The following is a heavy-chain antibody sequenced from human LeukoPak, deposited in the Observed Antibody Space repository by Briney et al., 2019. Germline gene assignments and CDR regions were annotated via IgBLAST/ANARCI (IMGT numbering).Heavy chain of an antibody. V-gene: IGHV1-46*01. CDR3: ARSLGEEFDP. Sequence: ASVKVSCKASGYTFTSYYMHWVRQAPGQGLEWMGIINPSGGSTSYAQKFQGRVTMTRNTSISTAYMELSSLRSEDTAVYYCARSLGEEFDPWGQGTLVTVSS. J-gene: IGHJ5*02. CDR1: GYTFTSYY. CDR2: INPSGGST. D-gene: IGHD3-10*01.